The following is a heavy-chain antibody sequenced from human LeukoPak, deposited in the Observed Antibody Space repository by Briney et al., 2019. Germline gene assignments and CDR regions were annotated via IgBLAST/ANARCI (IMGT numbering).Heavy chain of an antibody. CDR2: INPNSGGT. J-gene: IGHJ5*02. D-gene: IGHD3-10*01. CDR1: GYTFTGYY. CDR3: ARTPPYGPGSRFSEFDP. V-gene: IGHV1-2*02. Sequence: RASVKVSCKASGYTFTGYYMHWVRQAPGQGLEWMGWINPNSGGTNYAQKFQGRVTMTRDTSISTAYMELSRLRSDDTAVYYCARTPPYGPGSRFSEFDPWGQGTLVTVSS.